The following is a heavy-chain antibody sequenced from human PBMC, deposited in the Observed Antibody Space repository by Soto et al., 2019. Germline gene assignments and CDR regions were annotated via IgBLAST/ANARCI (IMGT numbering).Heavy chain of an antibody. J-gene: IGHJ6*03. CDR3: TRPIWGGDYVFGSVDTAMGDDRYYYYYYMDV. D-gene: IGHD5-18*01. CDR2: IRSKANSYAT. Sequence: GGSLRLSCAASGFTFSGSAMHWVRQASGKGLEWVGRIRSKANSYATAYAASVKGRFTISRDDSKNTAYLQMNSLKTEDTAVYYCTRPIWGGDYVFGSVDTAMGDDRYYYYYYMDVWGKGTTVTVSS. V-gene: IGHV3-73*01. CDR1: GFTFSGSA.